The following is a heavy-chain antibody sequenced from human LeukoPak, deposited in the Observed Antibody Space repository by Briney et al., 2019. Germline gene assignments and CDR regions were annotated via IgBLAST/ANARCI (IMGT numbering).Heavy chain of an antibody. CDR2: IKQDGSAK. D-gene: IGHD1-1*01. V-gene: IGHV3-7*01. CDR3: AGCAGNSCYFDY. J-gene: IGHJ4*02. Sequence: GGSLRLSCAASGFSFIRYWMRWVRQAAGKGLEWVANIKQDGSAKNYVDSVKGRFTISRDNAKNSLYLQLNSLRAEDTAVYYCAGCAGNSCYFDYWGQGTLVIVSS. CDR1: GFSFIRYW.